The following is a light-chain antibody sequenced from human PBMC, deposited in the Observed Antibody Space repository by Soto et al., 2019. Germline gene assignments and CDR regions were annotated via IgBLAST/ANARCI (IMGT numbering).Light chain of an antibody. CDR1: QSISTY. Sequence: DIQMTQSPSSLSESIGDRITITCRASQSISTYLNWYQQKPGKAPSLLIYGASTLQSGVPSRFSGSGSATDFTLTISSLQPEDFATYYCQQTFITPPLTFGGGTNVEIK. CDR2: GAS. V-gene: IGKV1-39*01. CDR3: QQTFITPPLT. J-gene: IGKJ4*01.